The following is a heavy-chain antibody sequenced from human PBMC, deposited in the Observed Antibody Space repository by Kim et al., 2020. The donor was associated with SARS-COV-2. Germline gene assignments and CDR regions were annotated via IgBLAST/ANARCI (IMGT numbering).Heavy chain of an antibody. CDR2: IYSSGST. Sequence: SETLSLTCTVSGGSISSYYWSWIRQPAGKGLEWIGRIYSSGSTDFNPSLKSRVTMSVDTSKSQFSLRMTSVTAADTAVYYCARGETLWVYWCQGTLVTVSS. V-gene: IGHV4-4*07. CDR1: GGSISSYY. D-gene: IGHD1-26*01. J-gene: IGHJ4*02. CDR3: ARGETLWVY.